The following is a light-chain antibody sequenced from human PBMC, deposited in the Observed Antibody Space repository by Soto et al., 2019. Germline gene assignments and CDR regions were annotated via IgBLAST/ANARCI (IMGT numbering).Light chain of an antibody. CDR3: QQYDNLPRT. CDR1: QDISNY. Sequence: DIQMTQSPSSLSASVGDRVTITCQASQDISNYLNWYQQKPGKAPKLLIYDASNLETGVPSRFSGSGSGTDFTFTISSLQPEDIEPYYCQQYDNLPRTFGGGTKVEIK. V-gene: IGKV1-33*01. CDR2: DAS. J-gene: IGKJ4*01.